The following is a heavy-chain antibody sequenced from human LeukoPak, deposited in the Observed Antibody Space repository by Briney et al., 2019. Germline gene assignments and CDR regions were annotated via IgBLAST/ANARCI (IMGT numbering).Heavy chain of an antibody. CDR1: GYTFTGYY. J-gene: IGHJ6*03. CDR2: INPNSGGT. V-gene: IGHV1-2*02. Sequence: ASVKVSCKASGYTFTGYYMHWVRQAPGQGLEWMGWINPNSGGTNYAQKFQGRVTMTRDTSISTAYMELSRLRSEDTAVYYCARAPNRDYSYMVRGVIGYMDVWGNGTTVTVSS. CDR3: ARAPNRDYSYMVRGVIGYMDV. D-gene: IGHD3-10*01.